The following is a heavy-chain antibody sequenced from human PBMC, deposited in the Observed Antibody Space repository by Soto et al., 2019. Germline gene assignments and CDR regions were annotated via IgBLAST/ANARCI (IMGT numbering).Heavy chain of an antibody. J-gene: IGHJ1*01. Sequence: GGFLRLSCAVSVFTFSTYEMTMVRQAPGKGLEWISGISSSGNIRYYATSVNGRFTISRDNSKNTLYLQMNRLRAEDTAVYYCAKGQRISVVVDPNGYFQHWGQGTMVTASS. CDR3: AKGQRISVVVDPNGYFQH. D-gene: IGHD3-22*01. V-gene: IGHV3-48*03. CDR2: ISSSGNIR. CDR1: VFTFSTYE.